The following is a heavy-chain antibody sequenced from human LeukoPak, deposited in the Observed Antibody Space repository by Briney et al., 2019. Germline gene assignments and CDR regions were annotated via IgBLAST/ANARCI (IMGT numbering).Heavy chain of an antibody. J-gene: IGHJ4*02. CDR3: ARDYGYGLQYFDY. V-gene: IGHV4-61*08. Sequence: SETLSLTCTVSGGSISSGGYYWSWIRQHPGKGLEWIGYIYYSGSTNYNPSLKSRVTISVDTSKNQFSLKLSSVTAADTAVYYCARDYGYGLQYFDYWGQGTLVTVSS. CDR2: IYYSGST. CDR1: GGSISSGGYY. D-gene: IGHD4-17*01.